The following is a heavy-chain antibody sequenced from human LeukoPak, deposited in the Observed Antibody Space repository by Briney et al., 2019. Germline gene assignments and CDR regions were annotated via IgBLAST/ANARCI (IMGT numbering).Heavy chain of an antibody. CDR1: GFTFNSYA. Sequence: PGGSLRLSCAASGFTFNSYAMNWVRQAPGKGLEWVSAISGSGDSTYYADSVKGRFTISRDNSKNTLYLQMNSLRADDTAVYYCAKGTSITIFGVGPAFDIWGQGTMVTVSS. J-gene: IGHJ3*02. V-gene: IGHV3-23*01. CDR2: ISGSGDST. CDR3: AKGTSITIFGVGPAFDI. D-gene: IGHD3-3*01.